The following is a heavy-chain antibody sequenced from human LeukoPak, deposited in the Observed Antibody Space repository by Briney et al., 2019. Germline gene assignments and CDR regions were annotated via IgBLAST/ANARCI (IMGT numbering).Heavy chain of an antibody. CDR2: ISFDGVNT. V-gene: IGHV3-30*04. D-gene: IGHD2-2*01. CDR1: GFTFSTYA. J-gene: IGHJ6*03. Sequence: DPGGSLRLSCAASGFTFSTYAIHWVRQAPGKGLEWVAVISFDGVNTFYADSVKGRFTISRDNSNNTVYLQMNNLRPEDTAVFYCARGQGYESYYYMDVWGKGTTVSVSS. CDR3: ARGQGYESYYYMDV.